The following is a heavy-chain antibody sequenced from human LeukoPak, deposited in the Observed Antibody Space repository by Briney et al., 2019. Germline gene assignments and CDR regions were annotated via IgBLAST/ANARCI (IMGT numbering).Heavy chain of an antibody. V-gene: IGHV3-30*18. CDR1: GFTFSSYG. D-gene: IGHD4-23*01. CDR3: ANGGGVTRAFDI. Sequence: PGGSLRLSCAASGFTFSSYGMNWVRQAPGKGLEWVAVISYDGSNKYYADSVKGRCTISRDNSKNALYLQMNSLRAEDTAVYYCANGGGVTRAFDIWGQGTMVTVSS. J-gene: IGHJ3*02. CDR2: ISYDGSNK.